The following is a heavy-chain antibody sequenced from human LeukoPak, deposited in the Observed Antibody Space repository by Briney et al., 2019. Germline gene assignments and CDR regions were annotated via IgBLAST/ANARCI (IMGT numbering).Heavy chain of an antibody. Sequence: SETLSLTCTVSGGSISSYYWSWIRQPPGKGLEWIGYIYYSGSTNYNPSLKSRVTISVDTSKNQFSLKLSSVTAADTAVYYCARLVWFGEAYYFDYWGQGTPVTVSS. CDR1: GGSISSYY. J-gene: IGHJ4*02. CDR3: ARLVWFGEAYYFDY. D-gene: IGHD3-10*01. V-gene: IGHV4-59*08. CDR2: IYYSGST.